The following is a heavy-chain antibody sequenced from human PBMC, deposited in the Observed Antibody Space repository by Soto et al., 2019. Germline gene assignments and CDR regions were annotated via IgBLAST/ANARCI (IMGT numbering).Heavy chain of an antibody. CDR3: ARVAMVIRDSDHFGVDV. CDR1: GFPISSPYS. D-gene: IGHD5-18*01. J-gene: IGHJ6*02. V-gene: IGHV4-38-2*02. Sequence: PSETLSLTCLVSGFPISSPYSWGCIRQPPGKGLEWIGSISHTGTTSYSPSLTSRVSISVDTSKNQGSLKLPSVTAADTAVYFCARVAMVIRDSDHFGVDVWGHGTTVTVSS. CDR2: ISHTGTT.